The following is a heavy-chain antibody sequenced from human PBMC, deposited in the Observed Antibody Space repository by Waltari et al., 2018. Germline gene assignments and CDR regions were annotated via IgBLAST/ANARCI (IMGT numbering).Heavy chain of an antibody. D-gene: IGHD3-3*01. CDR3: AKDLELGYGAPDALDI. V-gene: IGHV3-23*03. J-gene: IGHJ3*02. CDR1: VFTFGSSA. CDR2: IYSGGST. Sequence: EVQLLESGGVLVQPGGSLRLSCAASVFTFGSSAMSWVRPARGKGLEWVSVIYSGGSTYYADSVKGRFTISRDKSKNTLYLQMNSLRAEDTAVYYCAKDLELGYGAPDALDIWGQGTMVTVSS.